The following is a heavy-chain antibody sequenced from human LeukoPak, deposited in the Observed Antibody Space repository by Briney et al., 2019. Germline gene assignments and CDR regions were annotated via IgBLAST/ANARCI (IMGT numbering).Heavy chain of an antibody. CDR2: IHYSGST. V-gene: IGHV4-31*03. D-gene: IGHD2-8*01. CDR3: ARDKYCTSGVCYFDY. J-gene: IGHJ4*02. Sequence: SQTLSLTCTVSGGFTGSGNYYWSWIRQHPGKGLEWIGYIHYSGSTYYNPSPKTRVTISMDTSKNQLSLKLQSVTAADTAVYYCARDKYCTSGVCYFDYWGQGTLVTVSS. CDR1: GGFTGSGNYY.